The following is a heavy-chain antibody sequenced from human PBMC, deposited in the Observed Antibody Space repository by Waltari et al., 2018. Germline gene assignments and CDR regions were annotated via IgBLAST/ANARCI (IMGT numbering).Heavy chain of an antibody. D-gene: IGHD3-3*01. Sequence: QVQLQQWGAGLLKPSETLSLTCAVYGGSFSGYYWSWIRQPPGKGLEWIGEINHSGSTNSNPSLKSRVTISVDTSKNQFSLKLSSVTAADTAVYYCAREVRSVLRFLEWPNWFDPWGQGTLVTVSS. CDR3: AREVRSVLRFLEWPNWFDP. CDR1: GGSFSGYY. CDR2: INHSGST. V-gene: IGHV4-34*01. J-gene: IGHJ5*02.